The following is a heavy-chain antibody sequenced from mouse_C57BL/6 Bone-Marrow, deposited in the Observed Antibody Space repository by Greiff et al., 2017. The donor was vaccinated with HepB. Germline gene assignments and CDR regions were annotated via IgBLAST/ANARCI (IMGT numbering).Heavy chain of an antibody. CDR1: GYTFTSYW. CDR2: IHPNSGST. CDR3: ARRGTTERLREAMDY. D-gene: IGHD1-1*01. J-gene: IGHJ4*01. Sequence: QVQLQQSGAELVKPGASVKLSCKASGYTFTSYWMHWVKQRPGQGLEWIGMIHPNSGSTNYNEKFKSKATLTVDKSSSTAYMQLSSLTSEDSAVYYCARRGTTERLREAMDYWGQGTSVTVSS. V-gene: IGHV1-64*01.